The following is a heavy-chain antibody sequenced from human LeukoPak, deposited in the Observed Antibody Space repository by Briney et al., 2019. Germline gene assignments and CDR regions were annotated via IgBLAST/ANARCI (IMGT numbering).Heavy chain of an antibody. Sequence: SETLSLTCTVSGRSISSYYWSWIRQPPGKGREWIGYIYYSGSTNYNPSLKSRVTISVGASKNQFSLKLSSVTAADTAVYYCASFSSDGSGYDYWGQGTLVTVSS. CDR2: IYYSGST. V-gene: IGHV4-59*01. D-gene: IGHD3-10*01. CDR3: ASFSSDGSGYDY. J-gene: IGHJ4*02. CDR1: GRSISSYY.